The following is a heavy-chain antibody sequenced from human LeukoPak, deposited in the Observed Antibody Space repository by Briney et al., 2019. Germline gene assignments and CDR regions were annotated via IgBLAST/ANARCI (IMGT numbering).Heavy chain of an antibody. CDR3: ARDRRSGYDY. J-gene: IGHJ4*02. Sequence: SETLSLTCTVSGGSISSSSYYWGWIRQPPGKGLEWIGSIYYSGSTYYNPSLKSRVTISVDTSKNQFSLKLSSVTAADPAVYYCARDRRSGYDYWGQGTLVTVSS. CDR1: GGSISSSSYY. D-gene: IGHD5-12*01. V-gene: IGHV4-39*07. CDR2: IYYSGST.